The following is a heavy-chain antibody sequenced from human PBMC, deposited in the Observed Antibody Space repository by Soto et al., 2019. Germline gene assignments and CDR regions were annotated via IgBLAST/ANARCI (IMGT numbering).Heavy chain of an antibody. CDR1: GGTFSSYS. Sequence: QVQLVQSGAEVKKPGASVKGSFQASGGTFSSYSISWVRKAPGQGLELMGGIIPIFGTANYAQKFQGRVTITADESTSTAYMELSSLRAEDTAVYYCASVLEGTVTNYGMDVWGQGTTVTVSS. V-gene: IGHV1-69*01. J-gene: IGHJ6*02. CDR3: ASVLEGTVTNYGMDV. D-gene: IGHD4-4*01. CDR2: IIPIFGTA.